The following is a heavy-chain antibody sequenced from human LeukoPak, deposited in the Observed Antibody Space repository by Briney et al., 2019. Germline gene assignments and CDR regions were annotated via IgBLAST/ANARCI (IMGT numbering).Heavy chain of an antibody. CDR3: ARVSYDYYGSGSYPHMDV. J-gene: IGHJ6*03. D-gene: IGHD3-10*01. CDR1: GGSISSYY. V-gene: IGHV4-4*07. Sequence: ASETLSLTCTVSGGSISSYYWSWIRQPAGKGLEWTGRIYTSGSTNYNPSLKSRVTMSVDTSKSQFSLKLSSVTAADTAVYYCARVSYDYYGSGSYPHMDVWGKGTTVTVSS. CDR2: IYTSGST.